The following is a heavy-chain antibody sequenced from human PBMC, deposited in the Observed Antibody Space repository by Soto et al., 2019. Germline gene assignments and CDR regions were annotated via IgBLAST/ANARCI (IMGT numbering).Heavy chain of an antibody. Sequence: QVQLVQSGAEVKKPGSSVKLSCKASGYNFIAYYIYWVRQAPGQGPEWMGMINPSSGATNYAQKVQGRVTVTRDTSTSTASLELSSLRSEDAAVYYCAKYCGGDCRHFDAWGQGTLVTVSS. CDR2: INPSSGAT. CDR1: GYNFIAYY. J-gene: IGHJ4*02. D-gene: IGHD2-21*02. V-gene: IGHV1-46*01. CDR3: AKYCGGDCRHFDA.